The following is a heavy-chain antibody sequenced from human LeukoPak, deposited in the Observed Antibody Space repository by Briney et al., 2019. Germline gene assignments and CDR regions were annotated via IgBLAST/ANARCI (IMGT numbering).Heavy chain of an antibody. Sequence: GASVKVSCKASGYTFTSYAISWVRQAPGQGLEWMGAIIPIFGTANYAQKFQGRVTITADESTGTAYMELSSLRSEDTAVYYCARERRGGSYFTEKRLDHWGQGTLVAVSS. J-gene: IGHJ4*02. CDR2: IIPIFGTA. CDR3: ARERRGGSYFTEKRLDH. V-gene: IGHV1-69*13. D-gene: IGHD1-26*01. CDR1: GYTFTSYA.